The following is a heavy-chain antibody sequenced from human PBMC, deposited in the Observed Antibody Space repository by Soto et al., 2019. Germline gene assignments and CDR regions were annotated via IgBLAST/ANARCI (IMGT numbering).Heavy chain of an antibody. CDR3: ARDVMKQWLVTKAYYYYYGMDV. CDR1: GFTFSSYA. J-gene: IGHJ6*02. Sequence: QVQLVESGGGVVQPGRSLRLSCAASGFTFSSYAMHWVRQAPGKGLEWVAVISYDGSNKYYADSVKGRFTISRDNSKNTLYLQMNSLRAEDTAVYYCARDVMKQWLVTKAYYYYYGMDVWGQGTTVTVSS. CDR2: ISYDGSNK. D-gene: IGHD6-19*01. V-gene: IGHV3-30-3*01.